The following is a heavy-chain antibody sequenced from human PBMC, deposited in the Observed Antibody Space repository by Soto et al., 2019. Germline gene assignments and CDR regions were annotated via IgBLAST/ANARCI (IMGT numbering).Heavy chain of an antibody. Sequence: QVQLQESGPGLVRPSGTVSLTCAVSGGSISNGDWWSWVRQPPGKGLEWIGEIHHSGSTNYNHSLKSRVTMSVVQSKNLFSLTLNSENAADTAFYYCARDQGSHPGDWGQGTLVSVSS. V-gene: IGHV4-4*02. CDR1: GGSISNGDW. D-gene: IGHD6-13*01. CDR3: ARDQGSHPGD. J-gene: IGHJ4*02. CDR2: IHHSGST.